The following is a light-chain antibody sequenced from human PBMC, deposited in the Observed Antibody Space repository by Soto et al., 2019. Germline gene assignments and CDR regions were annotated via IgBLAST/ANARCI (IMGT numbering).Light chain of an antibody. CDR2: QDS. V-gene: IGLV3-1*01. Sequence: SYELTQPPSMSVSPGQTASITCSGEKLGNKFVCWYQQKPGQSPVEVIYQDSRRPSGIPERFSGSNSGNTATLTISGTQAMDEADYYCQAWDSRHVVFGGGTKVTVL. CDR3: QAWDSRHVV. J-gene: IGLJ2*01. CDR1: KLGNKF.